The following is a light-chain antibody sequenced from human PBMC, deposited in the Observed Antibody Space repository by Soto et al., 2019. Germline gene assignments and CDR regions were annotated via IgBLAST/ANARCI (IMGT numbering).Light chain of an antibody. V-gene: IGKV3-11*01. J-gene: IGKJ5*01. CDR1: QSVSSN. Sequence: ILLTQSPATLSLSPGERATLSCRASQSVSSNLAWYQQKPGQAPRLLIYDASNRATGIPARFSGSGSGTDFSLTISSLEPEDFAVYYCQRRDTFGQGTRLEIK. CDR3: QRRDT. CDR2: DAS.